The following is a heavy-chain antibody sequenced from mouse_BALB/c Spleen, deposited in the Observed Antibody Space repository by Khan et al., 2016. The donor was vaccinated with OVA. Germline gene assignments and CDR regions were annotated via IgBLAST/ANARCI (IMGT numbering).Heavy chain of an antibody. V-gene: IGHV3-2*02. Sequence: EVQLQESGPGLVKPSQSLSLTCTVTGYSITSNYAWNWIRQLPGNKLEWMGYISYSCSTSYNPSLKSRISITRDTSKNQFFLQLNSVTTEDAATYYCARGNYYGYAMDYWGQGTSVTVSS. CDR3: ARGNYYGYAMDY. J-gene: IGHJ4*01. D-gene: IGHD1-1*01. CDR2: ISYSCST. CDR1: GYSITSNYA.